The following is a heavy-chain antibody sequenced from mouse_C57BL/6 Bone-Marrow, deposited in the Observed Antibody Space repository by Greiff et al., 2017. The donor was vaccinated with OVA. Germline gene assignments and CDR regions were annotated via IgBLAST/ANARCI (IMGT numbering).Heavy chain of an antibody. CDR3: APHYYGSSYWFAY. Sequence: QVQLQQSGPGLVQPSQSLSITCPVSGFSLTSYGVHWVRQSPGKGLEWLGVIWSGGSTDYNAAFISRLSISKDNSKSQVFFKMNSLQADDTAIYYCAPHYYGSSYWFAYWGQGTLVTVSA. CDR2: IWSGGST. D-gene: IGHD1-1*01. CDR1: GFSLTSYG. V-gene: IGHV2-2*01. J-gene: IGHJ3*01.